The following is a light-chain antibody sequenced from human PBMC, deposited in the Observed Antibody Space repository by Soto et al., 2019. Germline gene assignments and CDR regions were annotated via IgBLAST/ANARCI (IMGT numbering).Light chain of an antibody. J-gene: IGKJ2*01. CDR2: GAS. CDR3: QHET. Sequence: EIVLTQSPGTLSLSPGERATLSCRASQSVSSSYLAWYQQKPGQAPRFLMYGASSRATGIPDRFSGSGSGTDFTLTISRLEPEDFAVYYCQHETFGQGTKLEIK. V-gene: IGKV3-20*01. CDR1: QSVSSSY.